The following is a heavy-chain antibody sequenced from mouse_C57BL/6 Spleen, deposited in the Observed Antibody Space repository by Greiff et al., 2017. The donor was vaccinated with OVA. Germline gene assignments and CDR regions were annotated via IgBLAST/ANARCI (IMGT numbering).Heavy chain of an antibody. V-gene: IGHV5-9*01. CDR3: ARQGYYYGSSYDYYAMDY. D-gene: IGHD1-1*01. Sequence: DVMLVESGGGLVKPGGSLKLSCAASGFTFSSYTMSWVRQTPEKRLEWVATISGGGGNTYYPDSVKGRFTISRDNAKNTLYLQMSSLRSEDTALYYCARQGYYYGSSYDYYAMDYWGQGTSVTVSS. CDR2: ISGGGGNT. CDR1: GFTFSSYT. J-gene: IGHJ4*01.